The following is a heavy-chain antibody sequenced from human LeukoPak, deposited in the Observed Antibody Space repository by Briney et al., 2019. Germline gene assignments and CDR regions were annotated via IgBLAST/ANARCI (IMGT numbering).Heavy chain of an antibody. CDR1: GFTFSDYY. D-gene: IGHD2-2*01. CDR2: ISSSGSTI. V-gene: IGHV3-11*01. Sequence: GGSLRLSCAASGFTFSDYYMSWIRQAPGKGLEWVSYISSSGSTIYYADSVKGRFTISRDNAKNSLYLQMNSLRAEDTAVYYYARESSTSYRLAHFDYWGQGTLVTVSS. J-gene: IGHJ4*02. CDR3: ARESSTSYRLAHFDY.